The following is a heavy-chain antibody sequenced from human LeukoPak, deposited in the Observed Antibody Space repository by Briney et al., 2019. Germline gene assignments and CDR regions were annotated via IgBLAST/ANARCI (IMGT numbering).Heavy chain of an antibody. CDR3: ARGGYSSSWIPFDY. CDR1: GGSISSYY. J-gene: IGHJ4*02. CDR2: TYYSGST. D-gene: IGHD6-13*01. V-gene: IGHV4-59*01. Sequence: ASETLSLTCTVSGGSISSYYWSWIRQPPGKGLEWIGYTYYSGSTNYNPSLKSRVTISVDTSKNQFSLKLSSVTAADTAVYYCARGGYSSSWIPFDYWGQGTLVTVSS.